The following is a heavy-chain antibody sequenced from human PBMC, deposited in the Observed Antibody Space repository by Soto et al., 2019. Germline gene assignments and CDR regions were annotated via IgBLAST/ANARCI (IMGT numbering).Heavy chain of an antibody. J-gene: IGHJ6*02. V-gene: IGHV4-31*11. CDR3: AREDDGGDSDYYGLDV. Sequence: QVQLQQSGPGLVEPSQTLSLTCAVSGGSISSEYFHWTWIRQATGKALEWIGYIHYTGSIMYNPSFKSRLTMAVDTTKNQFSLQLTSVTAADTAVYFCAREDDGGDSDYYGLDVWGQGTTVTVSS. D-gene: IGHD2-21*02. CDR1: GGSISSEYFH. CDR2: IHYTGSI.